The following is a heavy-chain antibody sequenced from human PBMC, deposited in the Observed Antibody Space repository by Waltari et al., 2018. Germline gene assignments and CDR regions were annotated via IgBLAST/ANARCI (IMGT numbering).Heavy chain of an antibody. Sequence: EVQLVESGGDLVRPGGSLRLSCEASAFTFSTYWMSWVRQAPVKWLEWVAKIRQERNEKKYLASVRGRFIVSRDNAKNSLYLQMNSLRAEDTALYYCAKDNWGRPGGIDGFDVWGQGTMVTVSS. CDR1: AFTFSTYW. D-gene: IGHD7-27*01. CDR3: AKDNWGRPGGIDGFDV. V-gene: IGHV3-7*04. J-gene: IGHJ3*01. CDR2: IRQERNEK.